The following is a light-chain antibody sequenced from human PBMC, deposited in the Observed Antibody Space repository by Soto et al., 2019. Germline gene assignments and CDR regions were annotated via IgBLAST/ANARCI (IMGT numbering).Light chain of an antibody. CDR2: DAS. CDR3: QHYNSYPWT. CDR1: QTISTW. V-gene: IGKV1-5*01. J-gene: IGKJ1*01. Sequence: DIQMTQSPSTLSASVGDRVTITCRASQTISTWFAWYQQKPGKAPELLIYDASTLESGVPSRFSGSGSGTEFSLTISSLQPDDFATYYCQHYNSYPWTFGQGTKVDIK.